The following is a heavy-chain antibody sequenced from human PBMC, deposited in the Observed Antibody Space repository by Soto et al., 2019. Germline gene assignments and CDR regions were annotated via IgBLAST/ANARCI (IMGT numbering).Heavy chain of an antibody. J-gene: IGHJ4*02. CDR2: IVVGSGNT. CDR1: GFTFISSA. CDR3: AAGYYDNSGYYL. V-gene: IGHV1-58*01. D-gene: IGHD3-22*01. Sequence: SVKVSCKASGFTFISSAVQWVRQARGQRLEWVGWIVVGSGNTNYAQKFQERVTITRDMSTSTAYMELSSLRSEDTAVYYCAAGYYDNSGYYLWGQGTLVTVSS.